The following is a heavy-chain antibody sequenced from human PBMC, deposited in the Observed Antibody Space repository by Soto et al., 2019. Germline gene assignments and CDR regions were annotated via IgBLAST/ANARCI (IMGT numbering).Heavy chain of an antibody. CDR1: GFTFSRHW. CDR3: ARGLLYRYGMDV. J-gene: IGHJ6*02. CDR2: INSDGSST. D-gene: IGHD2-8*01. Sequence: EVQLVESGGGLVQPGGSLRLSCAAAGFTFSRHWIHWVRQAPGKGLVWVSRINSDGSSTNYADSVKGRFTSSRDNAKNTLYLQMNSLRAEDTAVYYCARGLLYRYGMDVWGQGTTVTVSS. V-gene: IGHV3-74*01.